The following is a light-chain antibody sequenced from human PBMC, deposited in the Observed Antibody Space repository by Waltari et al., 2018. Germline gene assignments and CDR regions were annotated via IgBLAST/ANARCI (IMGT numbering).Light chain of an antibody. J-gene: IGLJ2*01. CDR1: NNDIGYYNF. CDR2: DVT. CDR3: ASYTSTNTVV. V-gene: IGLV2-14*01. Sequence: QSALTQPASVSGSPGQSINISCTGTNNDIGYYNFVSWYQRHPGKAPKLMIFDVTRWSSGVSHRFSGSKSGNTASLTISGLQPEDEADYFCASYTSTNTVVFGGGTRVTVL.